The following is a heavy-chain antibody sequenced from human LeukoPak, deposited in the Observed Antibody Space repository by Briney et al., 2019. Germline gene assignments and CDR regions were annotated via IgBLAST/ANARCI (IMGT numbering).Heavy chain of an antibody. Sequence: GGSLRLSCAASGFTFSSYNLNWVRQAPGKGLEWVSSISSSSSYIYYADSVKGRFTISRDNAKNTLYLQMNSLRAEDTAVYYCARGDYYDSSGYNYYYYYMDVWGKGTTVTVSS. D-gene: IGHD3-22*01. J-gene: IGHJ6*03. CDR2: ISSSSSYI. CDR1: GFTFSSYN. CDR3: ARGDYYDSSGYNYYYYYMDV. V-gene: IGHV3-21*01.